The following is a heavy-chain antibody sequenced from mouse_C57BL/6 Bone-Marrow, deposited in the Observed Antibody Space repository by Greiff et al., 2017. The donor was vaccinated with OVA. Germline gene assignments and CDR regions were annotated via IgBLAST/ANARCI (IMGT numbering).Heavy chain of an antibody. J-gene: IGHJ4*01. CDR3: ARKRRVLPMDY. Sequence: QVQLQQPGAELVKPGASVKLSCKASGYTFTSYWMHWVKQRPGQGLEWIGMIHPNSGSTNYNEKFKSKATLTVDKSSSTAYMQLSSLTAEDSAVYYCARKRRVLPMDYWGQGTSVTVSS. V-gene: IGHV1-64*01. CDR1: GYTFTSYW. CDR2: IHPNSGST. D-gene: IGHD2-10*01.